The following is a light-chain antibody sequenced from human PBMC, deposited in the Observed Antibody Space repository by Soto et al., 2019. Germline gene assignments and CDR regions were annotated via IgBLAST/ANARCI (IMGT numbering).Light chain of an antibody. CDR1: SSNIGTSY. V-gene: IGLV1-51*01. CDR2: DNI. CDR3: ATWDSSLTDVV. J-gene: IGLJ3*02. Sequence: QSVLTQPPSVPAAPGEKVTISCSGSSSNIGTSYVSWYHQLPGTAPKVLIYDNIKRPSGIPDRFSGSKSGTSVTLSITGLQTGDEAVYYCATWDSSLTDVVFGGGTKLTVL.